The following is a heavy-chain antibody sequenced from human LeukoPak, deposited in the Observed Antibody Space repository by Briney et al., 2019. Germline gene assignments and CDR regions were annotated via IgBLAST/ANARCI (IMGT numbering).Heavy chain of an antibody. CDR3: ARGSYYFDY. V-gene: IGHV4-59*01. CDR2: IYNIGNT. Sequence: SETLSLTCTVSGGSISTYYWSWIRQSPGKGLEWIGYIYNIGNTNYNPSLESRVTISVDTSKNQFSLKLRSVSAADTAVYYCARGSYYFDYWGQGTLVIVSS. D-gene: IGHD6-6*01. CDR1: GGSISTYY. J-gene: IGHJ4*02.